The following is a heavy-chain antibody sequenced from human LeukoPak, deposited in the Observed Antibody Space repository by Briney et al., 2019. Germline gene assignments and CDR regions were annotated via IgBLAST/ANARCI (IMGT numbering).Heavy chain of an antibody. J-gene: IGHJ4*02. CDR3: ARQGPYYYGSGSYEDY. CDR2: IYYSGST. D-gene: IGHD3-10*01. Sequence: SEALSLTCTVSGGSISSSSYYWGWIRQPPGKGLEWIGSIYYSGSTYYNPSLKSRVTISVDTSKNQFSLKLSSVTAADTAVYYCARQGPYYYGSGSYEDYWGQGTLVTVSS. CDR1: GGSISSSSYY. V-gene: IGHV4-39*01.